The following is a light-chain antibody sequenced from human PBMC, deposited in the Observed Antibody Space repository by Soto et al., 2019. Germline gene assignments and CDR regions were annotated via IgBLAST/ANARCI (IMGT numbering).Light chain of an antibody. CDR3: QLYNTNYPWT. Sequence: DIQMTQSPSTLSASVGDRVTITCRASQSISTWLAWYQQKPGRAPKLLIYKASSLESGVPSRFSGSGSGTEFSLTISSLQPDDFASYYCQLYNTNYPWTFGQGTRVEIK. V-gene: IGKV1-5*03. CDR1: QSISTW. J-gene: IGKJ1*01. CDR2: KAS.